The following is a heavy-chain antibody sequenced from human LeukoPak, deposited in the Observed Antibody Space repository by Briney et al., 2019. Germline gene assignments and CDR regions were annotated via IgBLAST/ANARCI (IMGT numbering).Heavy chain of an antibody. V-gene: IGHV4-59*08. J-gene: IGHJ4*02. CDR2: IYYSGST. CDR3: ARLVYRLSTGYYFDY. CDR1: GGSISSDY. Sequence: SETLSLTCTVSGGSISSDYWGWIRQPPGKGLEWIGCIYYSGSTNYNPSLKSRVTISVDTSKNQLSLRLSSVTAADTAVFYCARLVYRLSTGYYFDYWGQGTLVTVSS. D-gene: IGHD1-14*01.